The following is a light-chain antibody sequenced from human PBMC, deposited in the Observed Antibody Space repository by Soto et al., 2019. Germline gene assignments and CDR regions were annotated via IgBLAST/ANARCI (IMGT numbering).Light chain of an antibody. CDR1: QSVNSNY. CDR3: QQYDSTPPT. J-gene: IGKJ1*01. Sequence: EIVLTQSPGTLSLSPGERATLSCRASQSVNSNYLAWYQRKPGQAPRLLIYGASNRATDIPYRFSASGSGTDFTLTINRLEAEDFAVYYCQQYDSTPPTFGQGNKVEVK. CDR2: GAS. V-gene: IGKV3-20*01.